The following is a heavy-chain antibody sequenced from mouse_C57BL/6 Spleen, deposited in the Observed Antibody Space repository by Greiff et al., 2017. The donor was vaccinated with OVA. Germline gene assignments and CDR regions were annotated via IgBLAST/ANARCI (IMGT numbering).Heavy chain of an antibody. J-gene: IGHJ1*03. D-gene: IGHD2-1*01. CDR3: ARVYSWYFDV. CDR1: GYSITSGYY. Sequence: EVHLVESGPGLVKPSQSLSLTCSVTGYSITSGYYWNWIRQFPGNKLEWMGYISYDGSNNYNPSLKNRISITRDTSKNQFFLKLNSVTTEDTATYYCARVYSWYFDVWGTGTTVTVSS. V-gene: IGHV3-6*01. CDR2: ISYDGSN.